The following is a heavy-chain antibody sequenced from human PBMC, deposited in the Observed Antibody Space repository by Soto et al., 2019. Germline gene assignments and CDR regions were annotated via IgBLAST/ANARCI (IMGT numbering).Heavy chain of an antibody. J-gene: IGHJ4*02. D-gene: IGHD2-21*01. CDR3: TTDVWVYSGIDY. CDR1: GFTFSSAW. Sequence: EVPLVDSGGGLVMPGGSLRLSCAASGFTFSSAWMNWVRQTPGKGLEWVGHIKGKTDAWATDYAAPVKGRFTISRDDSKKMLYLQMDSLKTEDTAVYYCTTDVWVYSGIDYWGQGTLVTVSS. CDR2: IKGKTDAWAT. V-gene: IGHV3-15*07.